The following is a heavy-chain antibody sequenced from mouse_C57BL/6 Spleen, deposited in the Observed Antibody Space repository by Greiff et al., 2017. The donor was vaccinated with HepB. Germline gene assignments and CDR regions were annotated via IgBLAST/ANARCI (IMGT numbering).Heavy chain of an antibody. J-gene: IGHJ4*01. CDR1: GFTFNTYA. CDR2: IRSKSSNYAT. D-gene: IGHD2-1*01. CDR3: VREIYYGHYYAMDY. Sequence: EVQRVESGGGLVQPKGSLKLSCAASGFTFNTYAMHWVRQAPGKGLEWVARIRSKSSNYATYYADSVKDRFTISRDDSQSMLYLQMNNLKTEDTAMYDCVREIYYGHYYAMDYWGQGTSVTVSS. V-gene: IGHV10-3*01.